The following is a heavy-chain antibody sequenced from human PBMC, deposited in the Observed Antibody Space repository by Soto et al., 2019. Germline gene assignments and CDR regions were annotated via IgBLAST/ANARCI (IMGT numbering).Heavy chain of an antibody. J-gene: IGHJ4*02. Sequence: QVQLQESGPGLVKPSQTLSLTCTVSGCSISSGGYYWSWIRQHPGKGLEGIGYIYYSGSTYYNPSLKSRVTISVDTSKNQFSLKLSSVTAADTAVYYCARGGRDCTNGVCYTKTVDYWGQGTLVTVSS. CDR3: ARGGRDCTNGVCYTKTVDY. V-gene: IGHV4-31*03. D-gene: IGHD2-8*01. CDR2: IYYSGST. CDR1: GCSISSGGYY.